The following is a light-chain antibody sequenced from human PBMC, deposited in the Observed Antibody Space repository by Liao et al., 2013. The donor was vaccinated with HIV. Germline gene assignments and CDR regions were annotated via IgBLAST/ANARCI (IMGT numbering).Light chain of an antibody. CDR1: NIGSKS. CDR2: YDS. CDR3: QLWDSSGDLPNWV. J-gene: IGLJ3*02. V-gene: IGLV3-21*01. Sequence: SYELTQPPSVSVAPGKTARITCGGNNIGSKSVHWYQQKPGQAPVLVIYYDSDRPSGIPERFSGSNSGNTATLTISRVEAGDEADYYCQLWDSSGDLPNWVFGGGTKLTVL.